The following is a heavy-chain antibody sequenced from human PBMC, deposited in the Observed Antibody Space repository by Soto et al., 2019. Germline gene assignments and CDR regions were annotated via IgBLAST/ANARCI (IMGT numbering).Heavy chain of an antibody. D-gene: IGHD2-2*01. CDR3: ARACSSNSCYDVFDY. J-gene: IGHJ4*02. Sequence: SETLSLTCTVSGGSISSYYWSWIRQPAGKGLEWIGRIYTSGSTNYNPSLKSRVTMSVDTSKNQSSLKLSSVTPADTAVYYCARACSSNSCYDVFDYWGQGTLVTVSS. CDR1: GGSISSYY. V-gene: IGHV4-4*07. CDR2: IYTSGST.